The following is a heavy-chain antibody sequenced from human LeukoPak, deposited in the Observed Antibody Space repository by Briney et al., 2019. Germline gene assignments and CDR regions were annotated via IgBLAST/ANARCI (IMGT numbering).Heavy chain of an antibody. V-gene: IGHV1-24*01. CDR3: ATLPNYSSGWFRSRLFDY. Sequence: ASVKVSCKVSGYTLTELFMHWVRQALGKGLEWMGGFDPEDAETIYAQKFQGRVTMTEDTSTDTAYMELSSLRSEDTAFYYCATLPNYSSGWFRSRLFDYWGQGTLVTVSS. J-gene: IGHJ4*02. D-gene: IGHD6-19*01. CDR2: FDPEDAET. CDR1: GYTLTELF.